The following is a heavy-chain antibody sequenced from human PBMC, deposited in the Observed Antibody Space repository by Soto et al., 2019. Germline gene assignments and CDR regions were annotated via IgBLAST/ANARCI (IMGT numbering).Heavy chain of an antibody. CDR1: GFTFSNYA. V-gene: IGHV3-23*01. D-gene: IGHD6-19*01. Sequence: EVQLLESGGGLVQPGGSLSLSCAASGFTFSNYAMSWVRQAPGKGLEWVSVIRGSDGNTYYADSVKGRFTISRDNSKSTLSLQMNSLRAEDTAVYYCAKGYSSAWGPWGQGTLVTVSS. J-gene: IGHJ4*02. CDR2: IRGSDGNT. CDR3: AKGYSSAWGP.